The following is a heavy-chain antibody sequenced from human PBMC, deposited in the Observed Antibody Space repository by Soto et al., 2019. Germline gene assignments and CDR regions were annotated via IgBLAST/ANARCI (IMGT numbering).Heavy chain of an antibody. CDR1: EGKVSSYA. Sequence: SGNVSCKACEGKVSSYAINRVRQAPGQGLEWMGGIIPLIGTAKYAQTFQGRVTITADKSTTTVYMELSSLRSDDTAAYYCAKGSGTIEVWGQGVLVTTSS. D-gene: IGHD1-26*01. CDR2: IIPLIGTA. V-gene: IGHV1-69*06. J-gene: IGHJ4*02. CDR3: AKGSGTIEV.